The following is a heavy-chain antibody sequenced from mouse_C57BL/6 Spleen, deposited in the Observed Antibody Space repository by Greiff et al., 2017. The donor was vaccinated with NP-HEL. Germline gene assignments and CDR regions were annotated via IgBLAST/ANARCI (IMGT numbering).Heavy chain of an antibody. Sequence: QVQLQQSGAELVKPGASVKLSCKASGYTFTSYWMHWVKQRPGQGLEWIGMIHPNSGSTNYNEKFKSKATLTVDKSSSTAYMQLSSLTSEDSAVYYWARNYGSSYALYAMDYWGQGTSVTVSS. CDR2: IHPNSGST. D-gene: IGHD1-1*01. CDR3: ARNYGSSYALYAMDY. CDR1: GYTFTSYW. V-gene: IGHV1-64*01. J-gene: IGHJ4*01.